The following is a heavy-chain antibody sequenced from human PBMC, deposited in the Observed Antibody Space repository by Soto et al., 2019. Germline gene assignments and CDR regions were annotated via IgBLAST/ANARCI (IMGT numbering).Heavy chain of an antibody. Sequence: QVQLVQSGAEVKKPGSSVKVSCKASGGTFSSYAISWVRQAPGQGLEWMGGIIPIFGTANYAQKFQGRVTITADESTSTGYMEGSRLRCGDTAVDDCGRGPKTTVTGYSWVDPWGQGALVTVSS. CDR3: GRGPKTTVTGYSWVDP. CDR1: GGTFSSYA. D-gene: IGHD4-17*01. J-gene: IGHJ5*02. CDR2: IIPIFGTA. V-gene: IGHV1-69*12.